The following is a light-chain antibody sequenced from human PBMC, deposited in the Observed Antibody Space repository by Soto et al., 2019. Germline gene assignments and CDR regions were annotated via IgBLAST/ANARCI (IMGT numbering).Light chain of an antibody. CDR3: QQFSSYPLT. CDR2: GAS. J-gene: IGKJ4*01. CDR1: QSVSSN. V-gene: IGKV3-15*01. Sequence: EIVMTQSPATLSVSPGEIATLSFSASQSVSSNLAFYQQKPGQAPRPLIYGASTRATGIPARFSGSGSGTEFTLTISRLEPEDFAVYYCQQFSSYPLTFGGGTKVDIK.